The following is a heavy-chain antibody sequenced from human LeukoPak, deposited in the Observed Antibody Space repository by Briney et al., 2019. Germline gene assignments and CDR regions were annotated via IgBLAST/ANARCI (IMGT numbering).Heavy chain of an antibody. CDR1: GFTFSSYG. CDR3: AKDGGATGAYYFDY. J-gene: IGHJ4*02. CDR2: ISYDGSNK. D-gene: IGHD1-26*01. Sequence: AGGSLRLSCAASGFTFSSYGKHWVRQAPGKGLEWVAVISYDGSNKYYADSVKGRFTISRDNSKNTLYLQMNSLRAEDTAVYYCAKDGGATGAYYFDYWGQGTLVTVSS. V-gene: IGHV3-30*18.